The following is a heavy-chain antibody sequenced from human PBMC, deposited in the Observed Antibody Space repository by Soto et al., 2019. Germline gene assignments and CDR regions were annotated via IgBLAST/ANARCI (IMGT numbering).Heavy chain of an antibody. CDR2: IYHSGST. CDR3: ASSGGGEDY. D-gene: IGHD3-16*01. CDR1: GGSISSSHW. V-gene: IGHV4-4*02. Sequence: QVQLQESGPGLVKPSGTLSLSCAVSGGSISSSHWWTWVRQPPGKGLEWIGEIYHSGSTNYNPSLKGRVTRSVDTSRHQFSLNLSAVPAAATAVDDWASSGGGEDYWGQGILVTVSS. J-gene: IGHJ4*02.